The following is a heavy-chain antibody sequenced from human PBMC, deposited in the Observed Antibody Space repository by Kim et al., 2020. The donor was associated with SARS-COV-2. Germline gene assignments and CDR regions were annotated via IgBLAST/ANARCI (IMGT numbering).Heavy chain of an antibody. CDR1: GFPFSDYY. V-gene: IGHV3-11*01. Sequence: GGSLRLSCAASGFPFSDYYMNWIRQAPGKGLEWVAYITSTSSTIDYADSVKGRFTVSRDNAKNSLYLQMNSLRAEDTAVYYCASGGCSSTTCLIGYYYGMDVWGQGTTVTVSS. D-gene: IGHD2-2*01. CDR3: ASGGCSSTTCLIGYYYGMDV. CDR2: ITSTSSTI. J-gene: IGHJ6*02.